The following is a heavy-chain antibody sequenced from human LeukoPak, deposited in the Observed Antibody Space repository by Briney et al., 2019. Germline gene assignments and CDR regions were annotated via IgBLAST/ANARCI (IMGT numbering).Heavy chain of an antibody. D-gene: IGHD6-13*01. J-gene: IGHJ5*02. V-gene: IGHV1-2*02. CDR3: ARGSIAAAGTSGTTRWFDP. CDR2: INPNSGGT. CDR1: GYTFTCYY. Sequence: ASVKVSCKASGYTFTCYYMHWVRQAPGQGLEWMGWINPNSGGTNYAQKFQGRVTMTRDTSISTAYMELSRLRSDDTAVYYCARGSIAAAGTSGTTRWFDPWGQGTLVTVSS.